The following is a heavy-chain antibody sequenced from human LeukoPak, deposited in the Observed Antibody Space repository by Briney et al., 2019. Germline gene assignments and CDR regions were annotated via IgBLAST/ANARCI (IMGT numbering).Heavy chain of an antibody. CDR3: ARIGGVASAERPVEY. V-gene: IGHV1-2*02. CDR2: INPNSGGT. Sequence: GASVKVSCKASGYTFTGYYMHWVRQAPGQGLEWMGWINPNSGGTNYAQKFQGRVTMTRDTSISTAYMELSRLTSDDTAVYYCARIGGVASAERPVEYWGQGTLVTVPS. CDR1: GYTFTGYY. D-gene: IGHD2-15*01. J-gene: IGHJ4*02.